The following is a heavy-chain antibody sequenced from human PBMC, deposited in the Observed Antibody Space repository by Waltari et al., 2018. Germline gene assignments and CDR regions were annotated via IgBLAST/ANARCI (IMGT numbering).Heavy chain of an antibody. V-gene: IGHV4-61*09. CDR1: RGSLCSASYH. CDR2: IHTSGST. D-gene: IGHD7-27*01. CDR3: TRDPNDYFDY. J-gene: IGHJ4*02. Sequence: QVQLQESAPGLLRPSQTLSLTCTVPRGSLCSASYHWSWIRQPAGKGLEWIGYIHTSGSTNYNPSLKSRGTISVDTTKNQSSLKQSSVTAADTAVYYCTRDPNDYFDYWGQGTLVTVSS.